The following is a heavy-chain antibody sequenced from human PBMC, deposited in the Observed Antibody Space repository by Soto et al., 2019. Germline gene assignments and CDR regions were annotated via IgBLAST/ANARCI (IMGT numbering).Heavy chain of an antibody. CDR2: ISSNGGST. D-gene: IGHD2-2*01. J-gene: IGHJ5*02. CDR1: GFTFSSYA. Sequence: EVQLVESGGGLVQPGGSLRLSCAASGFTFSSYAMHWVRQAPGKGLEYVSAISSNGGSTYYANSVKGRFTISRDHTKNQLYVQVVSLGAEDMAGYYCAKERAEYRVLPTGEFDLWGQGTPVT. V-gene: IGHV3-64*01. CDR3: AKERAEYRVLPTGEFDL.